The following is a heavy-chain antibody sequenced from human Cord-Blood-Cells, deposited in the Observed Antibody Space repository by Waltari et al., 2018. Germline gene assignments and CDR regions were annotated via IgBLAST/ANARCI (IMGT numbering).Heavy chain of an antibody. V-gene: IGHV3-7*01. CDR3: ARDPDSSGYPYYFDY. D-gene: IGHD3-22*01. Sequence: EVQLVESGGGLVQPGGSLRLSCVASGFTFSSYWMSWVRQAPGKGLEWVANIKKDGSEKYYVDSVKGRFTIARDNAKNSLYLQMNSLRAEDTAVYYCARDPDSSGYPYYFDYWGQGTLVTVSS. CDR1: GFTFSSYW. J-gene: IGHJ4*02. CDR2: IKKDGSEK.